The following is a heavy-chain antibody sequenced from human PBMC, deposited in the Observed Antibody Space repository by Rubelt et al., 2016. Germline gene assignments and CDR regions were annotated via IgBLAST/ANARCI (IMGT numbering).Heavy chain of an antibody. CDR1: GFTFSSYG. Sequence: GRSLRLSCAASGFTFSSYGMHWVRQAPGKGLEWVAVIWYDGSNKYYADSVKGRFTISRDNSKNTLYLQMNSLRAEDTAVYYCAKLDDTTIFGVVIRTAIFDYWGQGTLVTVSS. J-gene: IGHJ4*02. D-gene: IGHD3-3*01. CDR2: IWYDGSNK. V-gene: IGHV3-33*06. CDR3: AKLDDTTIFGVVIRTAIFDY.